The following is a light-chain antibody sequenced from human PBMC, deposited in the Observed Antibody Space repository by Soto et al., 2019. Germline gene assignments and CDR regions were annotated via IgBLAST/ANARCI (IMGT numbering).Light chain of an antibody. CDR1: SSDVGGYNY. Sequence: QSALTQPASVSGSPGQSITISCTGTSSDVGGYNYVSWYQQHPGKAPKLMIYDVSNRPSGVSNRFSGSKYGNTASLTISGLQAEDEADYYCSSYTSSSTLYVFVTGTMVTVL. J-gene: IGLJ1*01. V-gene: IGLV2-14*01. CDR3: SSYTSSSTLYV. CDR2: DVS.